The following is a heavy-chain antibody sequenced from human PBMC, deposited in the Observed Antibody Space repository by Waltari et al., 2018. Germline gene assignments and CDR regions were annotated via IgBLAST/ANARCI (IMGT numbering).Heavy chain of an antibody. CDR3: ARDLHIAAVDY. D-gene: IGHD6-13*01. J-gene: IGHJ4*02. Sequence: EVQLVESGGGLVQPGGSLSLSCAASGFTFSSYEMNWVGQAPGKGLEWVSYISSSGRTIYYADSVKGRFTISRDNAKNSLYLQRNRLRAEDTAVYYCARDLHIAAVDYWGQGTLVTVSS. V-gene: IGHV3-48*03. CDR2: ISSSGRTI. CDR1: GFTFSSYE.